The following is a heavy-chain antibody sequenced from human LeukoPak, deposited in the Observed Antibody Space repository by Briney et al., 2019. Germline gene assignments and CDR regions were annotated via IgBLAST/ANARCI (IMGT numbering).Heavy chain of an antibody. CDR1: RFTFSTYW. CDR3: ARYYYDSSGYYYFDY. J-gene: IGHJ4*02. Sequence: GGSLRLSCAASRFTFSTYWMSWVRQAPGKGLEWVANIKEDGSEKNYVDSVKGRFTISRDNAKNSVDLQMSSLRAEDTAVYYCARYYYDSSGYYYFDYWGQGTLVTVSS. D-gene: IGHD3-22*01. V-gene: IGHV3-7*01. CDR2: IKEDGSEK.